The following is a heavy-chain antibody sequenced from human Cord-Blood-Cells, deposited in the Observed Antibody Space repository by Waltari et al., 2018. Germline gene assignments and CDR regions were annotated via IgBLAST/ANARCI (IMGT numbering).Heavy chain of an antibody. CDR3: ARDRYNWGAFDI. J-gene: IGHJ3*02. D-gene: IGHD1-20*01. CDR2: IYRGGST. CDR1: DFHVRSHY. V-gene: IGHV3-53*01. Sequence: EVQLVESGGGLIQPGGSLSLSCAASDFHVRSHYPSCVRQAPGKGLEWVSVIYRGGSTYYADSVKGRFTISRDNSKNTLYLQMNSLRAEDTAVYYCARDRYNWGAFDIWGQGTMVTVSS.